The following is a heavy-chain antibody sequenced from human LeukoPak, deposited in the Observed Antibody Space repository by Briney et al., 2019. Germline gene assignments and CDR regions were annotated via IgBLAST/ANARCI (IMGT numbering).Heavy chain of an antibody. CDR3: ARVGSYYDMDV. CDR2: ISWNSGSI. Sequence: GGSLRLSCAASGFTFDDYAMHWVRQAPGKGLEWVSGISWNSGSIGYADSVKGRFTVSRDIFQNTLYLQMNNLRAEDTAVYYCARVGSYYDMDVWGQGTTVTVSS. V-gene: IGHV3-9*01. CDR1: GFTFDDYA. D-gene: IGHD3-10*01. J-gene: IGHJ6*02.